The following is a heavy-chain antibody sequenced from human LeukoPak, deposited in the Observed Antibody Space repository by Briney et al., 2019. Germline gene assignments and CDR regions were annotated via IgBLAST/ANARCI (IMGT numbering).Heavy chain of an antibody. CDR1: GDSIRRCY. CDR3: ARTCNSLRGYFDR. J-gene: IGHJ4*02. Sequence: SETLSLTCTVSGDSIRRCYWSWIRQPAGKGLEWLGCISNGETAQYAASLLSRITIAMDTSKNQFSLKLTSVTAADTAMYYCARTCNSLRGYFDRWGQGARVIVSS. D-gene: IGHD2/OR15-2a*01. CDR2: ISNGETA. V-gene: IGHV4-4*07.